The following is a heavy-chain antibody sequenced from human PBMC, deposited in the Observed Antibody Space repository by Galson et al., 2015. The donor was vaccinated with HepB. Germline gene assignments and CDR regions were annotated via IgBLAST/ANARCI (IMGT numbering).Heavy chain of an antibody. CDR2: ISAYNGNT. CDR1: GYTFTSYG. D-gene: IGHD2-2*02. Sequence: SVKVSCKASGYTFTSYGISWVRQAPGQGLEWMGWISAYNGNTNYAQKLQGRVTMTTDTSTSTAYMELRSLRSDDTAVYYCARDPYCSSTSCYTFFGPYYYYGMDVWGQGTTVTVSS. V-gene: IGHV1-18*01. CDR3: ARDPYCSSTSCYTFFGPYYYYGMDV. J-gene: IGHJ6*02.